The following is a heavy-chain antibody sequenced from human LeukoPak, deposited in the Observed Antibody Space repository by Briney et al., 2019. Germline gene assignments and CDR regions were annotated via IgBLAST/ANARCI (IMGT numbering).Heavy chain of an antibody. J-gene: IGHJ6*02. CDR2: ISAYNGNT. CDR1: GYTLTSYG. D-gene: IGHD2/OR15-2a*01. Sequence: GASVKVSCKASGYTLTSYGISWVRQAPAQGLEWMGWISAYNGNTNYAQKLQGRVTMTTDTSTSTAYMELRSLRSDDTAVYYCARDEPFLYYYYGMDVWGQGTTVTVSS. V-gene: IGHV1-18*01. CDR3: ARDEPFLYYYYGMDV.